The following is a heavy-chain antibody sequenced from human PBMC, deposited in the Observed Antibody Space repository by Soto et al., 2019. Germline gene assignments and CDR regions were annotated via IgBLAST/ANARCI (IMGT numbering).Heavy chain of an antibody. D-gene: IGHD2-21*01. Sequence: GASVKVSCKASGYTFTKFHLHWVRLAPGQGLEWMGMIAPSGGSTSYAQKFQGRVTMTRDTSTSTVYMELSSLRSEDTAVYYCARGPIATYSFDLWGLGIWVTVSS. J-gene: IGHJ4*02. CDR1: GYTFTKFH. CDR3: ARGPIATYSFDL. V-gene: IGHV1-46*01. CDR2: IAPSGGST.